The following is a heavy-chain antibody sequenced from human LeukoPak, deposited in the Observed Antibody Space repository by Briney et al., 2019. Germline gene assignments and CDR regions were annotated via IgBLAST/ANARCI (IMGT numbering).Heavy chain of an antibody. Sequence: PSETLSLTCTVSGVSISGYYWSWIRQPPGKGLEWIGYVYYSGSINYNPSLKSRATISVDTSKNQLSLKVSSVTAVDTAVYYCARHTKLGGDFDYWGQGTLVTVSS. D-gene: IGHD3-3*01. CDR1: GVSISGYY. V-gene: IGHV4-59*08. CDR3: ARHTKLGGDFDY. CDR2: VYYSGSI. J-gene: IGHJ4*02.